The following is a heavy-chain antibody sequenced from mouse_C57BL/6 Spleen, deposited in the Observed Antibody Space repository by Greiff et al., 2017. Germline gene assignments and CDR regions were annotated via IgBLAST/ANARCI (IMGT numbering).Heavy chain of an antibody. J-gene: IGHJ2*01. Sequence: VQLQQSGPELVKPGASVKISCKASGYAFSSSWMNWVKQRPGKGLEWIGRIYPGDGDTNYNGKFKGKATLTADKSSSTAYMQLSSLTSEDSAVCFCAREEDDGSYFDYWGQGTTLTVSS. CDR1: GYAFSSSW. V-gene: IGHV1-82*01. CDR3: AREEDDGSYFDY. D-gene: IGHD1-1*01. CDR2: IYPGDGDT.